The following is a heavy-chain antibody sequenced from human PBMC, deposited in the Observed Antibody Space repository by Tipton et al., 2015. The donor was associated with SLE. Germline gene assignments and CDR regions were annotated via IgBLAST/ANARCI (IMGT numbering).Heavy chain of an antibody. CDR1: GFTVSSNY. J-gene: IGHJ3*02. CDR2: IYSGGST. CDR3: ARDHLMSGVTDAFDI. D-gene: IGHD2-15*01. Sequence: SLRLSCAASGFTVSSNYMSWVRQAPGKGLEWVSVIYSGGSTYYADSVKGRFTISRDNSKNTLYLQMNSLRAEDTAVYYCARDHLMSGVTDAFDIWGQGTMVTVSS. V-gene: IGHV3-53*05.